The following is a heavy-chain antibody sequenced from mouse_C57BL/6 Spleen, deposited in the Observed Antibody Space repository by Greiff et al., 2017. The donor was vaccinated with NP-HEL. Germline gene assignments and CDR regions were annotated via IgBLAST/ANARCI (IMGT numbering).Heavy chain of an antibody. Sequence: VQLQQPGAELVKPGASVKLSCKASGYTFTSYWMQWVKQRPGQGLEWIGEIDPSDSYTNYNQKFKGKATLTVDTSSSTAYMQLSSLTSEDSAVYYCARSGGLRLAWFAYWGQGTLVTVSA. CDR1: GYTFTSYW. J-gene: IGHJ3*01. V-gene: IGHV1-50*01. CDR2: IDPSDSYT. D-gene: IGHD2-4*01. CDR3: ARSGGLRLAWFAY.